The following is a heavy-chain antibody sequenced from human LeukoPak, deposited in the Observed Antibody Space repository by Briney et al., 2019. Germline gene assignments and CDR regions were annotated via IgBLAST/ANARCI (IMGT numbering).Heavy chain of an antibody. CDR2: INHSGST. CDR1: GGSFSGYY. Sequence: PSETPSLTCAVYGGSFSGYYWSWIRQPPGKGLEWIGEINHSGSTNYNPSLKSRVTISVDTSKNQFSLKLSSVTAADTAVYYCARGPATYYDILTGYPALDYWGQGTLVTVSS. CDR3: ARGPATYYDILTGYPALDY. J-gene: IGHJ4*02. D-gene: IGHD3-9*01. V-gene: IGHV4-34*01.